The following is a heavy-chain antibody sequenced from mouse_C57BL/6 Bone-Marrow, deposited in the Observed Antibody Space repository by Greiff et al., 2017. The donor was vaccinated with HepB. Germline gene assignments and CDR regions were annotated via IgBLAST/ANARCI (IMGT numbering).Heavy chain of an antibody. CDR2: INYDGSST. J-gene: IGHJ4*01. D-gene: IGHD2-4*01. CDR1: GFTFSDYY. V-gene: IGHV5-16*01. Sequence: EVMLVESEGGLVQPGSSMKLSCTASGFTFSDYYMAWVRQVPEKGLEWVANINYDGSSTYYLDSLKSRFIISRDNAKNILYLQMSSLKSEDTATYYCARERGVYDYDGRRYAMDYWGQGTSVTVSS. CDR3: ARERGVYDYDGRRYAMDY.